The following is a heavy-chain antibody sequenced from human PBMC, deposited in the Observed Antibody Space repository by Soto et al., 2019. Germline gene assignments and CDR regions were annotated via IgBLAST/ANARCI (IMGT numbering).Heavy chain of an antibody. Sequence: EVQLVESGGGLVQPGGSLRLSCAASGFTFSSYAMHWVRQAPGKGLEYVSVISSSGGITYYASSVKGRFTISRDNSKNTLYLQMGSLRAEDMAMYYCARPSQYYFDYWGQGTLVTVSS. CDR1: GFTFSSYA. J-gene: IGHJ4*02. CDR2: ISSSGGIT. CDR3: ARPSQYYFDY. V-gene: IGHV3-64*01.